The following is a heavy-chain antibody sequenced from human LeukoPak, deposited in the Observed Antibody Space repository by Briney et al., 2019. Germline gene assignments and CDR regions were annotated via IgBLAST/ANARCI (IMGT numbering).Heavy chain of an antibody. Sequence: APVKVSCKASGYTFTGYYMHWVRQAPGQGLEWMGWINPNSGGTNYAQKFQGRVTMTRDTSISTAYMELSRLRSDDTAVYYCARKGRDYSSGFDYWGQGTLVTVSS. D-gene: IGHD6-19*01. CDR2: INPNSGGT. CDR3: ARKGRDYSSGFDY. V-gene: IGHV1-2*02. J-gene: IGHJ4*02. CDR1: GYTFTGYY.